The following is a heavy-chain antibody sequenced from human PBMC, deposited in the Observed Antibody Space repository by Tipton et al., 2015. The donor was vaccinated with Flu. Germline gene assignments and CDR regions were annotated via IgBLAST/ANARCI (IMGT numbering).Heavy chain of an antibody. Sequence: QLVQSGAEGKKPGASVKVSCKASGYTFTGYYMHWVRQAPGQGLEWMGRINPNSGGTNYAQKFQGRVTMTGDTSISTAYMELSRLRSCGAAVYYCAVFGYGAFFAFFAYWGQGTLVTVSS. CDR2: INPNSGGT. D-gene: IGHD4-17*01. J-gene: IGHJ4*02. V-gene: IGHV1-2*06. CDR1: GYTFTGYY. CDR3: AVFGYGAFFAFFAY.